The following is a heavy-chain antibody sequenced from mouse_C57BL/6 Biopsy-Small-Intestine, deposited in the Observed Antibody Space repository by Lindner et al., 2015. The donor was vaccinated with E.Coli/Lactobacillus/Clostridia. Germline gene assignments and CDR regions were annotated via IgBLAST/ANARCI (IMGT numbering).Heavy chain of an antibody. D-gene: IGHD2-3*01. CDR1: GYTFTSYG. J-gene: IGHJ2*01. Sequence: VQLQESGAELARPGASVKLSCKASGYTFTSYGINWVKQKAGQGLEWIGEIFPRSGNTYRNEKFKGKATLTVDKFSTTAYMELRSLTSEDSAVYFCARGFDGYYLTFDYWGQGTTLTVSS. CDR3: ARGFDGYYLTFDY. CDR2: IFPRSGNT. V-gene: IGHV1-81*01.